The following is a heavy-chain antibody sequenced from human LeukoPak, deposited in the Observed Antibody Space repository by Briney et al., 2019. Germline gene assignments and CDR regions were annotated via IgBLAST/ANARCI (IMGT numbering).Heavy chain of an antibody. J-gene: IGHJ4*02. V-gene: IGHV3-7*05. CDR2: IKPDGSDK. CDR3: AGDLDY. CDR1: GFTLSNYW. Sequence: GGSLRLSCAASGFTLSNYWMSWVRQAPGKGLEWLANIKPDGSDKYYADSVKGRFTISRDNAKNSLSLQMNSLRADDTAVYYCAGDLDYWGQGTLVTVSS.